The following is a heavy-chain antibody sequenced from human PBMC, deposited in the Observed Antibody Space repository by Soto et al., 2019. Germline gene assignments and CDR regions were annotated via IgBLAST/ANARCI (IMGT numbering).Heavy chain of an antibody. CDR1: GGTFSSYA. D-gene: IGHD2-2*01. V-gene: IGHV1-69*01. J-gene: IGHJ5*02. CDR2: IIPIFGTA. CDR3: ARDLRAAMDGYNWFDP. Sequence: QVQLVQSGAEVKKPGSSVKVSCKASGGTFSSYAISWVRQTPGQGLEWMGGIIPIFGTANYAQKFQGRVTITADESTSTAYMELSSLRSEDTAVYYCARDLRAAMDGYNWFDPWGQGTLVTVSS.